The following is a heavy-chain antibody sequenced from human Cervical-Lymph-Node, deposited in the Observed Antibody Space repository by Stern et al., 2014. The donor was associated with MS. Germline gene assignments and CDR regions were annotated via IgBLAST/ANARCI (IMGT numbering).Heavy chain of an antibody. J-gene: IGHJ4*02. CDR1: GGTFNTYA. V-gene: IGHV1-69*01. Sequence: QVQLVQSGAEVKEPGSSVKVSCKASGGTFNTYAISWVRQAPGQGLEWMGGITPIFGKANYAQKFQGRVTITADESTSTAYMELSSLRSEDTAVYYCARELSLLLVYWGQGTLVTVSS. D-gene: IGHD2-15*01. CDR3: ARELSLLLVY. CDR2: ITPIFGKA.